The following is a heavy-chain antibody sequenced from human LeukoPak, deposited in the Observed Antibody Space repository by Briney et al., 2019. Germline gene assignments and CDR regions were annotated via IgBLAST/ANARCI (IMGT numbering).Heavy chain of an antibody. CDR1: GFTFSSYG. V-gene: IGHV3-33*01. D-gene: IGHD3-9*01. CDR2: IWYDGSNK. J-gene: IGHJ4*02. Sequence: PGGSLRPSCAASGFTFSSYGMHWVRQAPGKGLEWVAVIWYDGSNKYYADSVKGRFTISRDNSKNTLYLQMNSLRAEDTAVYYCARDGTEYDILTGYSDYWGQGTLVTVSS. CDR3: ARDGTEYDILTGYSDY.